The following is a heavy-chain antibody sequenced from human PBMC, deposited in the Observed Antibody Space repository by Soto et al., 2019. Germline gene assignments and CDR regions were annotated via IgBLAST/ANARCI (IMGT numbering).Heavy chain of an antibody. V-gene: IGHV1-69*13. CDR3: ARSNCSSTSCSRPLYYGMDV. CDR2: IIPIFGTA. Sequence: SVKVSCKASGGTFSSYAISWVRQAPGQGLEWMGGIIPIFGTANYAQKFQGRVTITADESTSTAYMELSSLRSEDTAVYYCARSNCSSTSCSRPLYYGMDVWGQGTTFTVSS. D-gene: IGHD2-2*01. CDR1: GGTFSSYA. J-gene: IGHJ6*02.